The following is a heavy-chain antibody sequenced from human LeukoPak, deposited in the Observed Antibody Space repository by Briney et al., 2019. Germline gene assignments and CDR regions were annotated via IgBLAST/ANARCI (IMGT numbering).Heavy chain of an antibody. D-gene: IGHD6-6*01. CDR3: AKLSSFDY. Sequence: PGGSLRLSCAASGFTFSSYGMHWVRQAPGKGLEWVAVISYDGSNKYYADSVKGRFTISRDNSKNTLYLQMNSLRAEDTAVYYCAKLSSFDYWGQGTLVTASS. V-gene: IGHV3-30*18. CDR2: ISYDGSNK. J-gene: IGHJ4*02. CDR1: GFTFSSYG.